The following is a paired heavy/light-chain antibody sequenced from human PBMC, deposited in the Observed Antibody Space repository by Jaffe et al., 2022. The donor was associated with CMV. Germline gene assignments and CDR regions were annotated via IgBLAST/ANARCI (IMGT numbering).Light chain of an antibody. Sequence: EIVLTQSPVTLSLSPGERATLSCRASQSINNYLAWYQQKPGQAPRLLIYDASNRAAGIPARFTGSGSGTDFTLTISSLEPEDFVVYYCQQSSNWGFGQGTKLEIK. J-gene: IGKJ2*01. CDR1: QSINNY. CDR3: QQSSNWG. V-gene: IGKV3-11*01. CDR2: DAS.
Heavy chain of an antibody. D-gene: IGHD3-10*01. CDR2: IWHDGSQK. J-gene: IGHJ4*02. V-gene: IGHV3-33*03. CDR3: ASAYTGKYYFDY. CDR1: GFTFSSYG. Sequence: QVQVVESGGGVVQPGGSLRLSCEITGFTFSSYGMHWVRQAPGKGLEWVAVIWHDGSQKYYVDSVRGRFTLTRDNSKNTVNLQMSSLRAEDTAVYYCASAYTGKYYFDYWGQGILVTVSS.